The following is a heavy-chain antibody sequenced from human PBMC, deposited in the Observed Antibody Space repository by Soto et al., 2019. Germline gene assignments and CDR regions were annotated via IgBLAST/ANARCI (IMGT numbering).Heavy chain of an antibody. Sequence: SATLSLTCTVSGGSISSGGYYWSWIRQHPGKGLEWIGYIYYSGSTYYNPSLKSRVTISVDTSKNQFSLKLSSVTAADTAVYYCARAPTTYYYDSSGYYFDYWGQGTLVTVSS. J-gene: IGHJ4*02. V-gene: IGHV4-31*03. CDR2: IYYSGST. D-gene: IGHD3-22*01. CDR1: GGSISSGGYY. CDR3: ARAPTTYYYDSSGYYFDY.